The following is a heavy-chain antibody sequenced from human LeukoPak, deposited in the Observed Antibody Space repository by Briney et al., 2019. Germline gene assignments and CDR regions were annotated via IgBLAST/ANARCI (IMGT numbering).Heavy chain of an antibody. CDR2: IRYDGSNK. Sequence: GGSLRLSCAASGFTFSSYGMHWVRQAPGKGLEWVAFIRYDGSNKYYADSVKGRFTISRDNSKNTLYLQMNSLRAEDTAVYYCAKGAYNRNADSFDYRGQGTLVTVSS. CDR1: GFTFSSYG. J-gene: IGHJ4*02. D-gene: IGHD1-1*01. V-gene: IGHV3-30*02. CDR3: AKGAYNRNADSFDY.